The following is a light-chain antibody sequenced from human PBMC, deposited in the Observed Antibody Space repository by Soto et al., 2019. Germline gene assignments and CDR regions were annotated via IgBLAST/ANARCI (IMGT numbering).Light chain of an antibody. Sequence: DIQMTQSPSTLSASVGDRVIITCRASQSISSWLAWYQQKPGKAPKLLIYDASSLESGVPSRLSGSGSGTEFTLTISSLQPDDFATYYCQQYNSYSCTFGQGTKV. J-gene: IGKJ1*01. CDR1: QSISSW. V-gene: IGKV1-5*01. CDR3: QQYNSYSCT. CDR2: DAS.